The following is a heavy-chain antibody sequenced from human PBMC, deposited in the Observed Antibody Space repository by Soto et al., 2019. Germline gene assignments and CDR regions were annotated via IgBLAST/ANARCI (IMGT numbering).Heavy chain of an antibody. CDR1: GDSIIRSF. Sequence: PSETLSLTCSVSGDSIIRSFWGWIRQSPGKGLQYIGYISDSGVTDYDPSLKSRVTISVDTSKNQFSLNLTSVTAADTAVYYCAGGAGDFSGPDSFDIWGQGTMVTVSS. V-gene: IGHV4-59*01. J-gene: IGHJ3*02. CDR3: AGGAGDFSGPDSFDI. CDR2: ISDSGVT. D-gene: IGHD3-10*01.